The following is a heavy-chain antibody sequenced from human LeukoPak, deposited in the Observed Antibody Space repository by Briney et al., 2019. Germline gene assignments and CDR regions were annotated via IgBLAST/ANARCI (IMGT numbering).Heavy chain of an antibody. J-gene: IGHJ3*02. V-gene: IGHV1-69*01. Sequence: VASVKVSCKASGGTFSSYATSWLRQAPGQGLEWMGGIIPIFGTANYAQKFQGRVTITADESTSTAYMELSSLRSEDTAVYYCAVSGAFDIWGQGTMVTVSS. CDR1: GGTFSSYA. CDR2: IIPIFGTA. CDR3: AVSGAFDI.